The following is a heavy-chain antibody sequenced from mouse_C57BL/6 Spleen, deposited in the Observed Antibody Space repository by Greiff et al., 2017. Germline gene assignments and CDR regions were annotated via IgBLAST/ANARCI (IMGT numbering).Heavy chain of an antibody. V-gene: IGHV1-82*01. CDR1: GYAFTSSW. Sequence: VQLQQPGPELVKPGASVKISCKASGYAFTSSWMHWVKQRPGQGLEWIGRIYPGDRDTNYNGKFKGKATLTADKSSSTAYMQLSSLTSEDSAVYFCARVGDYWGKGTTLTVSS. CDR2: IYPGDRDT. J-gene: IGHJ2*01. CDR3: ARVGDY.